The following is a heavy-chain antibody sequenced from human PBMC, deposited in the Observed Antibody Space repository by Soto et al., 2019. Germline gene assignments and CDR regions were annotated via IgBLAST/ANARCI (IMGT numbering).Heavy chain of an antibody. D-gene: IGHD3-22*01. V-gene: IGHV1-69*06. CDR3: ARDRTDSGYYTNWLDP. Sequence: SVKVSCKASGGTFGSDAIAWVRQAPGQGLEWVGRIIPIFGTTNYAQNLQGRVTISADKSTLTSYMELHSLTSDDTALYYCARDRTDSGYYTNWLDPWGQGTQVTVSS. J-gene: IGHJ5*02. CDR1: GGTFGSDA. CDR2: IIPIFGTT.